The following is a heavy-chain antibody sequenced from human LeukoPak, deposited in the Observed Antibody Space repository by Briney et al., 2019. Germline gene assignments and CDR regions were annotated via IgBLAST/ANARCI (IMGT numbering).Heavy chain of an antibody. J-gene: IGHJ6*03. V-gene: IGHV3-74*01. CDR3: AKGKGRYQLLYASDYMDV. CDR2: INPDGSTT. Sequence: GGSLSLSCAASGFTFRSFWMHWVRQTPGKGLMWVSRINPDGSTTSFADSVKGRFTISRDNAKNTLYLQMNSLRAEDTALYYCAKGKGRYQLLYASDYMDVWGKGTTVTVSS. CDR1: GFTFRSFW. D-gene: IGHD2-2*02.